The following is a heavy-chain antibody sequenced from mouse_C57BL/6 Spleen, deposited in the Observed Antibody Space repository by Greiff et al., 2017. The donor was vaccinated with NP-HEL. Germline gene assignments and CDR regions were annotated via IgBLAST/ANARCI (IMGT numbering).Heavy chain of an antibody. CDR3: ARSYYGRETWFAY. CDR1: GYAFTNYL. V-gene: IGHV1-54*01. CDR2: INPGSGGT. D-gene: IGHD1-1*01. J-gene: IGHJ3*01. Sequence: VQLQESGAELVRPGTSVKVSCKASGYAFTNYLIEWVKQRPGQGLEWIGVINPGSGGTNYNEKFKGKATLTADKSSSTAYMQLSSLTSEDSAVYFCARSYYGRETWFAYWGQGTLVTVSA.